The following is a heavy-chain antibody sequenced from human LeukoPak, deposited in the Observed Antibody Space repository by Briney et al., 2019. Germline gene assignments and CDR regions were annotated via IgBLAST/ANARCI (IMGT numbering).Heavy chain of an antibody. D-gene: IGHD2/OR15-2a*01. J-gene: IGHJ4*02. CDR2: ISFSSTYI. CDR1: GFIFRNVT. V-gene: IGHV3-21*01. Sequence: GGSLRLSCAASGFIFRNVTMSWVRKAPGKGLEWVSSISFSSTYIYYADSVKGRFTISRDDAKNSLYLQMNSLRDEDTAVYYCSTYFFDYWGQGTLVTVSS. CDR3: STYFFDY.